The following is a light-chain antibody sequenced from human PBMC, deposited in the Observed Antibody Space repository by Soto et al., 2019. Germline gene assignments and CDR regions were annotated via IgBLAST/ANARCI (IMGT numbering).Light chain of an antibody. CDR2: GAS. CDR1: QSISSN. CDR3: QQYGSSPWT. V-gene: IGKV3-20*01. Sequence: VITHYLATPSVSPGARATLSFRASQSISSNLAWYQQKPGQAPRLLIYGASSRATGIPDRFSGSGSGTDFTLTISRLEPEDFAVYYCQQYGSSPWTFGQGTKVDIK. J-gene: IGKJ1*01.